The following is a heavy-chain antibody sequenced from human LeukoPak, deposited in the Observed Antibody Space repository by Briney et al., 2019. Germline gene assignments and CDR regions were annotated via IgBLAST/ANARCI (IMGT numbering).Heavy chain of an antibody. CDR2: INPNSGGT. CDR1: GYTFTGYY. CDR3: ARDLPEEYQLQHTQFDY. Sequence: ASVKVSCKASGYTFTGYYMHWVRQAPGQRLEWRGWINPNSGGTNYAQKFQGRVTMTRDTSISTAYMELSRLRSDDTAVYYCARDLPEEYQLQHTQFDYWGQGTLVTVSS. J-gene: IGHJ4*02. D-gene: IGHD2-2*01. V-gene: IGHV1-2*02.